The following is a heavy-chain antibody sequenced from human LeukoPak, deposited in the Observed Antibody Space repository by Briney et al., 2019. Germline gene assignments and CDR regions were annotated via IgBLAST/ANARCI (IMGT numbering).Heavy chain of an antibody. CDR2: IRYDGSNK. J-gene: IGHJ4*02. CDR1: GFTFSSYG. D-gene: IGHD5-18*01. V-gene: IGHV3-30*02. Sequence: GGSLRLSCAASGFTFSSYGMHWVRQAPGKGLEWVAFIRYDGSNKYYADSVKGRFTISRDNSKNTLYLQMNSLRAEDTAVYYCAKDGGIQLWLHPFDYWGQGTLVTVSS. CDR3: AKDGGIQLWLHPFDY.